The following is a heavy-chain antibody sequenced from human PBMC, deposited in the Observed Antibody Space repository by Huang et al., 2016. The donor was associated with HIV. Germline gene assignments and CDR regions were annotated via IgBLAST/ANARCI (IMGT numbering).Heavy chain of an antibody. J-gene: IGHJ5*02. CDR1: GYNFNSYG. V-gene: IGHV1-18*04. CDR3: AREGIASRRWFDP. Sequence: QVQLVQSEAEVKKPGASVKVSCTASGYNFNSYGINWVRQAPGHGLEWMGWISGYNGNTNYAQKFQGRVTMTTDTSTSTAYMELRRLRSDDTAVYYCAREGIASRRWFDPWGQGTLVTVSS. D-gene: IGHD6-6*01. CDR2: ISGYNGNT.